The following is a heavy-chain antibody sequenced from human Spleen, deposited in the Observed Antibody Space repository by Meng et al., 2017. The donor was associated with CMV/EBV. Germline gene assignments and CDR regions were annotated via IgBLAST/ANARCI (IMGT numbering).Heavy chain of an antibody. CDR1: GFTFSDYY. D-gene: IGHD3-3*01. CDR2: ISSSGSTI. J-gene: IGHJ6*02. V-gene: IGHV3-11*01. Sequence: GSLKISCAASGFTFSDYYMSWIRQAPGKGLEWVSYISSSGSTIYYADSVKGRFTISRDNAKNSLYLQMNSLRAEDTAVYYCARDGTYYDFWSGYYPYYGMDVWGQGTTVTVSS. CDR3: ARDGTYYDFWSGYYPYYGMDV.